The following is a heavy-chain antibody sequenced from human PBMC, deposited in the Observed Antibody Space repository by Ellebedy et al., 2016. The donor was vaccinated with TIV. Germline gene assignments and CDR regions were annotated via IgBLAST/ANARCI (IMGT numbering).Heavy chain of an antibody. J-gene: IGHJ4*02. CDR3: ARPRSHCDGDCVASFDY. Sequence: PSETLSLTCTVSGDSISSDLYYWAWIRQPPGKGLEWIGSMAYSGSTLYNPALKSRVTMSVDTSKNQFSLKLSSVSAADTAVYYCARPRSHCDGDCVASFDYWGQGTLVTVSS. V-gene: IGHV4-39*01. CDR1: GDSISSDLYY. D-gene: IGHD2-21*02. CDR2: MAYSGST.